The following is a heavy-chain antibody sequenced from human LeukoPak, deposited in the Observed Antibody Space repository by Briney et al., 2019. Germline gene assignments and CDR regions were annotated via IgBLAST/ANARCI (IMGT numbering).Heavy chain of an antibody. V-gene: IGHV3-48*03. CDR1: GFTFSSYE. CDR2: ITRSGNTI. D-gene: IGHD1-1*01. Sequence: PGGSLRLSCAASGFTFSSYEMNWVRQSPGKGLEWISYITRSGNTIYYADSVKGRFTISRDNGKNSLYLQMNSLRAEDTAGYYCAREETEDYFDYWGQGTLVTVSS. CDR3: AREETEDYFDY. J-gene: IGHJ4*02.